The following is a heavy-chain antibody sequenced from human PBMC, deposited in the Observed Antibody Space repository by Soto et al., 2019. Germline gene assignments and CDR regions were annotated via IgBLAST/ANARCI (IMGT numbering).Heavy chain of an antibody. J-gene: IGHJ6*02. D-gene: IGHD3-9*01. CDR3: ARGREVRYFDWFPLYYYYGMDV. Sequence: SETLSLTCTVSGGSISSGGYYWSWIRQHPGKGLEWIGYIYYSGSTNYNPSLKSRVTISVDTSKNQFSLKLSSVTAADTAVYYCARGREVRYFDWFPLYYYYGMDVWGQGTTVTVSS. CDR2: IYYSGST. CDR1: GGSISSGGYY. V-gene: IGHV4-31*03.